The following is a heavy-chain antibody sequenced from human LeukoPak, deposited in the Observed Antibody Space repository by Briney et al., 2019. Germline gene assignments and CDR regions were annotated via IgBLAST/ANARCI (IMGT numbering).Heavy chain of an antibody. CDR2: IYYSGST. V-gene: IGHV4-39*07. Sequence: SETLSLTCTVSGGSISSSSYYWGWIRQPPGKGLEWVGSIYYSGSTYYNPSLKSRVTISVDTSKNQSSLKLSSVTAADTAVYYCARDQNQRGHYFYYWGQGTLVTVSS. D-gene: IGHD2-2*01. J-gene: IGHJ4*02. CDR1: GGSISSSSYY. CDR3: ARDQNQRGHYFYY.